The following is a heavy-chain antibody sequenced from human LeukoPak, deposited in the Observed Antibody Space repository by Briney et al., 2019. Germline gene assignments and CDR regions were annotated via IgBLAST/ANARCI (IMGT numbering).Heavy chain of an antibody. CDR3: ARDEGVYYYDSSGFTLDY. Sequence: HAGRSLRLSCAASGFTFSSYGMHWVRQAPGKGLEWVAVIWYDGSNKYYADSVKGRFTISRDNSKNTLYPQMNSLRAEDTAVYYCARDEGVYYYDSSGFTLDYWGQGTLVTVSS. CDR1: GFTFSSYG. V-gene: IGHV3-33*01. D-gene: IGHD3-22*01. J-gene: IGHJ4*02. CDR2: IWYDGSNK.